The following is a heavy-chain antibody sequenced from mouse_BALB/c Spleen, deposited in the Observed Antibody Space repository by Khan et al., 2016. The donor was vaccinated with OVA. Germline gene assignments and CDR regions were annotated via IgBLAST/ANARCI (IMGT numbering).Heavy chain of an antibody. Sequence: EVQLVESGGDLVKPGGSLKLSCAASGFTFSSYGMSWVRQTPDKRLEWVAIIISGAIYTYYPDSVKGRFTISRDNAKNTLYLQMSSLKSEDTAMYYCARKGYGGGFAYWGQGTLVTVSA. CDR1: GFTFSSYG. D-gene: IGHD1-1*01. CDR3: ARKGYGGGFAY. V-gene: IGHV5-6*01. J-gene: IGHJ3*01. CDR2: IISGAIYT.